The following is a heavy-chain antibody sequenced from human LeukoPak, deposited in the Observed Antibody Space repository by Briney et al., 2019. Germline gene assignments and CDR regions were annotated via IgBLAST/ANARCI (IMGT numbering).Heavy chain of an antibody. CDR3: TSAHGDYNWFDP. V-gene: IGHV1-46*01. D-gene: IGHD4-17*01. CDR2: INPSGGST. Sequence: ASLKVSCKASGYTFTSYSMHWVRQAPGQGLEWMGIINPSGGSTSYAQKFQGRVTMTRDMSTSTVYMELSSLRSEDTAVYYCTSAHGDYNWFDPWGQGTLVTVSS. CDR1: GYTFTSYS. J-gene: IGHJ5*02.